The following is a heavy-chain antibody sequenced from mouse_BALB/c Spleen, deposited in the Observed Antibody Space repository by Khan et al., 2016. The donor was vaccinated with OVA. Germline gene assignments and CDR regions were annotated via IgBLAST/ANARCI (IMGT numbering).Heavy chain of an antibody. CDR1: GYSFTNYY. CDR2: IDPFSGGT. Sequence: VQLKQSGPELMKPGASVKISCKASGYSFTNYYIHWVIQSPGKSLEWIGYIDPFSGGTTYNQKFKGKATLTVDKSSSTAYIHLSNLISEDSAVYYCTRHGFCAWFTYWGQGTMVTVSA. D-gene: IGHD2-2*01. V-gene: IGHV1S135*01. J-gene: IGHJ3*01. CDR3: TRHGFCAWFTY.